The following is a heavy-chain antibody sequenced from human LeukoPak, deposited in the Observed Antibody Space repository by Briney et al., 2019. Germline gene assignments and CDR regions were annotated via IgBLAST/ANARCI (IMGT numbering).Heavy chain of an antibody. CDR1: GFAFSRSV. J-gene: IGHJ4*02. V-gene: IGHV3-48*02. CDR2: ISLSSSTR. CDR3: ARDIPGALTGYCRGFDY. D-gene: IGHD3-9*01. Sequence: GGSLRLLCVASGFAFSRSVMNWVLQAPGTVLEWLSCISLSSSTRHYADSVKGRLIISRDNAKNSLYLQMNSLTEEDTAVYYCARDIPGALTGYCRGFDYWGQGTPVTVSS.